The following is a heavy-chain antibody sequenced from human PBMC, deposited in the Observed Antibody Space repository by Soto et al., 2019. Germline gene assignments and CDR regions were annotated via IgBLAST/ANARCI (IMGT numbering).Heavy chain of an antibody. CDR3: ARGAARGGHWFDP. CDR1: GGTFSSYA. CDR2: IIPIFGTA. V-gene: IGHV1-69*13. J-gene: IGHJ5*02. D-gene: IGHD6-6*01. Sequence: ASVKVSCKASGGTFSSYAISWVRQAPGQGLEWMGGIIPIFGTANYAQKFQGRVTITADESTSTAYMELSSLRSEDTAVYYCARGAARGGHWFDPCGQGTLVTVSS.